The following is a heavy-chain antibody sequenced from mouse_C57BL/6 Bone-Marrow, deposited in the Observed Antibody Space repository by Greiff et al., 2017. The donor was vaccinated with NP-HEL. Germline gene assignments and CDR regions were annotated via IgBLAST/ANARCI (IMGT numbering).Heavy chain of an antibody. V-gene: IGHV14-4*01. J-gene: IGHJ4*01. CDR2: IDPENGDT. CDR3: TTEVFAMDY. D-gene: IGHD2-14*01. CDR1: GFNIKDDY. Sequence: EVQLQQSGAELVRPGASVKLSCTASGFNIKDDYMHWVKQRPEQGLEWIGRIDPENGDTEYASKFQGKATITADTSSNTAYLQLSSLTSEDTAVYYCTTEVFAMDYWGQGTSVTVSS.